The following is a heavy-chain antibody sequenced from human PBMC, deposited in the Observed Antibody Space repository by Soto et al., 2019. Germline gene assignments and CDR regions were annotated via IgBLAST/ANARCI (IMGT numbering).Heavy chain of an antibody. CDR1: GYTFTSYG. CDR3: ARDRYYYDSTTHYYGMDV. D-gene: IGHD3-22*01. V-gene: IGHV1-18*01. J-gene: IGHJ6*02. Sequence: ASVKVSCKASGYTFTSYGISWVRQAPGQGLEWMGWISAYNGNTNYAQKLQGRVTMTTDTSTSTAYMELRSLRSDDTAVYYCARDRYYYDSTTHYYGMDVWGQGTTVTV. CDR2: ISAYNGNT.